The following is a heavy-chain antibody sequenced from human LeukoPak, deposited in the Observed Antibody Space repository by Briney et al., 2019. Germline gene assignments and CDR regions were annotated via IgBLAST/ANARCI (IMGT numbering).Heavy chain of an antibody. CDR3: ARTFGYCSSTSCYSRDAFDI. CDR1: GGSISSYY. J-gene: IGHJ3*02. Sequence: SETLSLTCSVSGGSISSYYWSWIRQPPGKGLEWIGYISYSGSANYQPSLKSRVTISVDTSKTQFSLNLRSVTAADTAVYYCARTFGYCSSTSCYSRDAFDIWGQGTMVTVSS. V-gene: IGHV4-59*01. D-gene: IGHD2-2*01. CDR2: ISYSGSA.